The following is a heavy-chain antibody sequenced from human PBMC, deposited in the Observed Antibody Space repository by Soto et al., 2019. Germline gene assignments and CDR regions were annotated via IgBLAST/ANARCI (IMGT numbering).Heavy chain of an antibody. J-gene: IGHJ4*02. CDR1: GGSISSYY. V-gene: IGHV4-59*12. Sequence: SETLSLTCTVSGGSISSYYWSWIRQPPGKGLEWIGYIYYSGSTNYNPSLKSRVTISVDTSKNQFSLKLSSVTAADTAVYYCAKDRGFIDPFDYWGQGALVTVSS. D-gene: IGHD3-16*02. CDR2: IYYSGST. CDR3: AKDRGFIDPFDY.